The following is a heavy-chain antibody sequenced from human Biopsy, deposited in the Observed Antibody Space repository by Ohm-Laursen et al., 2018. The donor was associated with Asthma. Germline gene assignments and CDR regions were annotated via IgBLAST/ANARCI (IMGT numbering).Heavy chain of an antibody. D-gene: IGHD3-3*02. Sequence: ASVKASCKASGGTFGNYAISWVRQAPGLGLEWLGGISPIFGRTNYAERFQDRVTITADIFTRTAYMELSSLTSEDTAVYYCARPRDSRDILYYYYHMDVWGQGTSVSVSS. J-gene: IGHJ6*02. CDR1: GGTFGNYA. CDR3: ARPRDSRDILYYYYHMDV. V-gene: IGHV1-69*06. CDR2: ISPIFGRT.